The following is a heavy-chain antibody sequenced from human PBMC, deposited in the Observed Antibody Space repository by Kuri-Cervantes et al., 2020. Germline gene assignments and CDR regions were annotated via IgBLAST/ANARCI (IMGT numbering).Heavy chain of an antibody. Sequence: SVKVSCKASGGTFSSYAISWVRQAPGQGLEWMGGIIPNFGTANYAQKFQGRVTITADKSTSTAYMELSSLRSEDTAVYFCARCHGFSFGYPTQLASYYYVDVWGEGTTVTVSS. CDR1: GGTFSSYA. CDR3: ARCHGFSFGYPTQLASYYYVDV. V-gene: IGHV1-69*06. J-gene: IGHJ6*03. D-gene: IGHD1-1*01. CDR2: IIPNFGTA.